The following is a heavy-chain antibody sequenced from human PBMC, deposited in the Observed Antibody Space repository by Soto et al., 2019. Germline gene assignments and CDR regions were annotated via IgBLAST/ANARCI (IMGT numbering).Heavy chain of an antibody. CDR2: IYYSGST. J-gene: IGHJ6*02. CDR1: GGSISSYY. CDR3: ARVRYFDWLFNTPRYGMDV. D-gene: IGHD3-9*01. V-gene: IGHV4-59*12. Sequence: SSETLSLTCTVSGGSISSYYWSWIRQPPGKGLEWIGYIYYSGSTNYNPSLKSRVTISVDTSKNQFSLQLNSVTPEDTAVYYCARVRYFDWLFNTPRYGMDVWGQGTTVTVSS.